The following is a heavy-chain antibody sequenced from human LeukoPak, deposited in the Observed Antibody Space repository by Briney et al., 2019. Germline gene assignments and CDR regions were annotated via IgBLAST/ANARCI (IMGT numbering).Heavy chain of an antibody. D-gene: IGHD3-10*02. CDR3: ARVLGDWVGGVSY. CDR1: GLTFSSCA. V-gene: IGHV3-23*01. CDR2: ISASGAST. J-gene: IGHJ4*02. Sequence: PGGSLRLSCAASGLTFSSCAMSWVRQAPGKGPEWVSVISASGASTYYADSVRGRFTISRDNSKNTVYLQMNSLRAEDTAVYYCARVLGDWVGGVSYWGQGTLVTVSS.